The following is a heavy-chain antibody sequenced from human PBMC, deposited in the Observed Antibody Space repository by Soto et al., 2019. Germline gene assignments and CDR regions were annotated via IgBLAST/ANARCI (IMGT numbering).Heavy chain of an antibody. D-gene: IGHD2-15*01. CDR3: AKTESVSVAAGFDS. Sequence: QVQLQESGPRLAKPSETLALVCSVSGVSIKSDNWWSWVRQSPGGGLEWIGEIYHSGGTTYHPSLNGRVTLSVDKSPHLFSLRLTSVTAADSAIYYCAKTESVSVAAGFDSGGPGILVTVSS. J-gene: IGHJ4*02. CDR1: GVSIKSDNW. V-gene: IGHV4-4*02. CDR2: IYHSGGT.